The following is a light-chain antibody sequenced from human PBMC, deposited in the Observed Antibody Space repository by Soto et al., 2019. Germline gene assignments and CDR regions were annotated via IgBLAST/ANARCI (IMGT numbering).Light chain of an antibody. V-gene: IGKV1-39*01. CDR2: DAS. CDR1: QDISNY. J-gene: IGKJ1*01. Sequence: DIQMTQSPSSLSASVGDRVTITCQASQDISNYLNWYQQKPGKAPKLLIYDASNLETGVPSRFSGSGSGTEFTLTISSLQPEDFGTYYCQQSFSTPRTFGQGTKVDIK. CDR3: QQSFSTPRT.